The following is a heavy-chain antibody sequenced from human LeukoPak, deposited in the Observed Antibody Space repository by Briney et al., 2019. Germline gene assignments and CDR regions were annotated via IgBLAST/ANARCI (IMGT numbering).Heavy chain of an antibody. V-gene: IGHV1-69*04. J-gene: IGHJ4*02. CDR2: IIPILGIA. CDR3: ARSTDIVVVPAAQHPFDY. CDR1: GGTFSSYA. Sequence: GASVKVSCKASGGTFSSYAISWVRQAPGQGREWMGRIIPILGIANYAQKFQGRVTITADKSTSTAYMELSSLRSEDTAVYYCARSTDIVVVPAAQHPFDYWGQGTLVTVSS. D-gene: IGHD2-2*01.